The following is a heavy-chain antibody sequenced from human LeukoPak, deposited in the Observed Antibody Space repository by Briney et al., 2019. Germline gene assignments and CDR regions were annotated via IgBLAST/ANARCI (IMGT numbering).Heavy chain of an antibody. Sequence: ASVKVSCKVSGYNLTELSLHWVRQAPGKGLEWMGGFDPENSQMVYSQKFRDRLTTSEDTSTNTAYTELSSLISDDSALYYCALESPSYFYYMDVWGSGASVTVSS. CDR2: FDPENSQM. D-gene: IGHD3-3*01. CDR1: GYNLTELS. CDR3: ALESPSYFYYMDV. J-gene: IGHJ6*03. V-gene: IGHV1-24*01.